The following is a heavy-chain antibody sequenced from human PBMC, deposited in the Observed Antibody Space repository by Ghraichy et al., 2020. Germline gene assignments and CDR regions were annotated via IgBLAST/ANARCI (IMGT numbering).Heavy chain of an antibody. CDR2: INHRGST. V-gene: IGHV4-34*01. Sequence: EINHRGSTNYNPSLKSRVTISVDTSKNQFSLKLSSVTAADTAVYYCARNRRKGLAIAWVQGTLVT. D-gene: IGHD6-19*01. J-gene: IGHJ5*02. CDR3: ARNRRKGLAIA.